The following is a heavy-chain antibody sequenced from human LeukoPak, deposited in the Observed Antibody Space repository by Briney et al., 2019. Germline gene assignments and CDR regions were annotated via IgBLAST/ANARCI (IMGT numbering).Heavy chain of an antibody. CDR3: AGSLGYCSGGSCYSNWFDP. D-gene: IGHD2-15*01. CDR2: IYYSGST. Sequence: SETLSLTCTVSGGSISSYYWSWIRQPPRKGLEWIGYIYYSGSTNYNPSLKSRVTISVDTSKNQFSLKLSSVTAADTAVYHCAGSLGYCSGGSCYSNWFDPWGQGTLVTVSS. J-gene: IGHJ5*02. V-gene: IGHV4-59*01. CDR1: GGSISSYY.